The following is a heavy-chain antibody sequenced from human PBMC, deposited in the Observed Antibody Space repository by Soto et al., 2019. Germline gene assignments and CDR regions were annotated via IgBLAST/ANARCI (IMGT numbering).Heavy chain of an antibody. CDR1: GYALTELS. J-gene: IGHJ5*02. V-gene: IGHV1-24*01. CDR2: FDPEDGET. Sequence: GASVKVSCKVSGYALTELSMHWVRQAPGKGLEWMGGFDPEDGETIYAQKFQGRVTMTEDTSTDTAYMELSSLRSEDTAVYYCATVRITIFGVVIMSLPFDPWGQGTLVTVSS. CDR3: ATVRITIFGVVIMSLPFDP. D-gene: IGHD3-3*01.